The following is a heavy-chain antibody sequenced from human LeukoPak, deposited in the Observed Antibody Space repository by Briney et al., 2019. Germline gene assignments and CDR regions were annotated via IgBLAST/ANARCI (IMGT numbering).Heavy chain of an antibody. CDR3: AKPPKTDDFRMDV. D-gene: IGHD2/OR15-2a*01. Sequence: PGGSLRLSCAASGFTFSSYAMSWVRQAPGKGLEWVAVISYDGSNKYYADSVKGRFTISRDNSKNTLYLQMNSLRAEDTAVYYCAKPPKTDDFRMDVWGQGTTVTVSS. V-gene: IGHV3-30*18. CDR2: ISYDGSNK. CDR1: GFTFSSYA. J-gene: IGHJ6*02.